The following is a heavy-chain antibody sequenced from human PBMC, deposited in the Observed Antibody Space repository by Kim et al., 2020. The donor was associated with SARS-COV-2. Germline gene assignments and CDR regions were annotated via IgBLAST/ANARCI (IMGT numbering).Heavy chain of an antibody. J-gene: IGHJ4*02. CDR3: AIGILPLEY. V-gene: IGHV4-61*02. Sequence: SETLSLTCTVAGGSISSGSYYGSWIRQPAGKGLEWIGRIDTRGSTNDNPSLKSRGTISVDTSKDQFSLKLSSVTAADTAVYYCAIGILPLEYWGQGTLVAVSS. CDR2: IDTRGST. CDR1: GGSISSGSYY.